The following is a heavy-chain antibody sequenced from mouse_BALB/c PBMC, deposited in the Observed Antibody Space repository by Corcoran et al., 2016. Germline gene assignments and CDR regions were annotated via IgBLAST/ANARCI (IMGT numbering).Heavy chain of an antibody. CDR1: GYTFTGYY. D-gene: IGHD2-10*02. CDR3: ARVYAGVDLDY. J-gene: IGHJ4*01. Sequence: EVQLQQSGPELVKPGASVKMSCKASGYTFTGYYMHWVKQSHGKGLEWIGDINPYNGGTNYNEKFKGKATLTVDKSSSTAYMELRSLTSEDSAVYYCARVYAGVDLDYWGQGTTVTVSS. CDR2: INPYNGGT. V-gene: IGHV1-18*01.